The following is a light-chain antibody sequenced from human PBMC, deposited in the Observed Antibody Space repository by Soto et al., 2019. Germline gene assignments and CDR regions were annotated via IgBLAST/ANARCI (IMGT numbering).Light chain of an antibody. CDR3: QQTYSTPRGA. Sequence: DIQMTQSPSSLSASVGDRVTITCRASESIRNNLNWYQQKPGKAPKLLIYAASTLQSGVPSRFSGGGSGTEFTLTIGSLQPEDSTTYYCQQTYSTPRGAFGQGTKVEFK. J-gene: IGKJ1*01. CDR1: ESIRNN. CDR2: AAS. V-gene: IGKV1-39*01.